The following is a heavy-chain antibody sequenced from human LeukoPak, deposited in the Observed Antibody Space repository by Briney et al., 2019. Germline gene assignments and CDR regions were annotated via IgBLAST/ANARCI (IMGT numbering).Heavy chain of an antibody. Sequence: GGSLRLSCAASGFTFSSYGMHWVRQAPGKGLEWVAVIWYDGSNKYYADSVKGRFTISRGNSKNTLYLQMNSLRAEDTAVYYCARDIAVGVRSGAFDIWGQGTMVTVSS. CDR3: ARDIAVGVRSGAFDI. CDR1: GFTFSSYG. V-gene: IGHV3-33*01. D-gene: IGHD6-19*01. J-gene: IGHJ3*02. CDR2: IWYDGSNK.